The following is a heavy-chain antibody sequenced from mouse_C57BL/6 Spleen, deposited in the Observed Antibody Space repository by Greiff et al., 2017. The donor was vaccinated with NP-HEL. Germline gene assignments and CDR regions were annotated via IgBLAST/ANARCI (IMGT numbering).Heavy chain of an antibody. D-gene: IGHD1-1*01. CDR1: GYTFTSYW. J-gene: IGHJ4*01. V-gene: IGHV1-69*01. CDR3: ARGYYGNYAMDY. Sequence: QVQLQQPGAELVMPGASVKLSCKASGYTFTSYWMHWVKQRPGQGLEWIGEIDPSDSYTNYNQKFKGKSTLTVDKSSSTAYMQLSSLTSEDSAVYYCARGYYGNYAMDYWGKGTSVTVSS. CDR2: IDPSDSYT.